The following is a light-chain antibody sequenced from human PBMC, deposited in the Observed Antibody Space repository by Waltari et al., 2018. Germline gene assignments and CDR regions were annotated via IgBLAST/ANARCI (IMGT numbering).Light chain of an antibody. J-gene: IGKJ4*01. CDR3: QQYYSTLSLT. V-gene: IGKV4-1*01. CDR1: QSVLYSSNNKNY. CDR2: WAS. Sequence: DIVMTQSPDSLAVSLGERATINCTSSQSVLYSSNNKNYLAWYQQKPGQPPKLLIYWASTRESGVPDRCSGSGSGTDFTLTISSLQAEDVAVYYCQQYYSTLSLTFGGGTKVEIK.